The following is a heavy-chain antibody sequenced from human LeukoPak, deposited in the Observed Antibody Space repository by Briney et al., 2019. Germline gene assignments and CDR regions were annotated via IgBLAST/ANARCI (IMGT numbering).Heavy chain of an antibody. J-gene: IGHJ4*02. CDR1: GDSVSGNGVA. CDR3: ARDSTGWLNPFDY. V-gene: IGHV6-1*01. D-gene: IGHD2-8*02. Sequence: SQTLSLTCAISGDSVSGNGVAWNWIRQSPSRGLERLGRTYYRSKWCNEYAISVKSRITINPDTSKNQFSLHLNSVTPEDTAVYFCARDSTGWLNPFDYWGQGTLVIVSS. CDR2: TYYRSKWCN.